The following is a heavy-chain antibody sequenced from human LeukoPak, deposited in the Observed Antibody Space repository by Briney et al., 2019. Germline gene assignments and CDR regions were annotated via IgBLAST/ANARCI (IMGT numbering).Heavy chain of an antibody. CDR1: EFTFSNYE. D-gene: IGHD5-18*01. CDR3: ARNKKGDRYTYGHDY. J-gene: IGHJ4*02. CDR2: ISQSGTTI. V-gene: IGHV3-48*03. Sequence: GGSLRLSCAASEFTFSNYEMNWVRQAPGKGLEWVSYISQSGTTIYYRDSVKGRFTVSRDNAKNSLYLQMNSLRAEDTAVYYCARNKKGDRYTYGHDYWGQGTLVTVSS.